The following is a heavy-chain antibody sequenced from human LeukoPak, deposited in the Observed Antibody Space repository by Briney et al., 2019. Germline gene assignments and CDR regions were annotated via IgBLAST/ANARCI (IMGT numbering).Heavy chain of an antibody. CDR3: ATRGPDSSGFYRFDY. D-gene: IGHD3-22*01. J-gene: IGHJ4*02. CDR2: ISSSGSTM. CDR1: GFTFSDYC. Sequence: GGSLRLSCAASGFTFSDYCMSWIRQAPGKGLEWVSFISSSGSTMYYADSVKGRFTISRDNAKDSLYLQMNSLRAEDTAVYYCATRGPDSSGFYRFDYWGQGTLVTVSS. V-gene: IGHV3-11*01.